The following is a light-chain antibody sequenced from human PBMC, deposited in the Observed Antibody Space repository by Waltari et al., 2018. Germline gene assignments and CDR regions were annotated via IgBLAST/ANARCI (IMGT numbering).Light chain of an antibody. CDR3: QQYGDSPYT. Sequence: EVVLTQSPDTLSLSPGERATLSCRASQSVISNYLAWYQQRPGQAPRLLIYDAFRRNTGIPDKYSGSGSGTDFTLTISRLEPEDFAVYYCQQYGDSPYTFGQVTKVEI. V-gene: IGKV3-20*01. CDR2: DAF. J-gene: IGKJ2*01. CDR1: QSVISNY.